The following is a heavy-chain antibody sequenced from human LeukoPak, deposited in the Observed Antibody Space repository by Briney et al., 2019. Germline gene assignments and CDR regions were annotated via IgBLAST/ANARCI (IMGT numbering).Heavy chain of an antibody. V-gene: IGHV3-53*01. D-gene: IGHD1-20*01. CDR1: GFTVSSNY. Sequence: GGSLRLSCAASGFTVSSNYMSWVRQAPGKGLEWVSVIYSGGSTYYADSVKGRFTISRDNSKNTLYLQMNSLRAEDTAVYYCARDDRITGRFDYWGQGTLVTASS. CDR3: ARDDRITGRFDY. CDR2: IYSGGST. J-gene: IGHJ4*02.